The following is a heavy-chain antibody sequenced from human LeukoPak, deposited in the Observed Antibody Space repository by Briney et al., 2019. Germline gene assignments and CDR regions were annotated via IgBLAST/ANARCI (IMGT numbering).Heavy chain of an antibody. Sequence: SVKVSCKASGGTFSSYAISWMRQAPGQGLEWMGGIIPIFGTANYAQKFQGRVTITADESTSTAYMELSSLRSEDTAVYYCASNHDRYGDYAFDYWGQGTLVTVSS. D-gene: IGHD4-17*01. J-gene: IGHJ4*02. CDR1: GGTFSSYA. CDR2: IIPIFGTA. CDR3: ASNHDRYGDYAFDY. V-gene: IGHV1-69*13.